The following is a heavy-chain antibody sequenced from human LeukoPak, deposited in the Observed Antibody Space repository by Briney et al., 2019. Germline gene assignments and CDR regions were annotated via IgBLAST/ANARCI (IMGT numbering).Heavy chain of an antibody. CDR1: GYTFTTYY. J-gene: IGHJ4*02. CDR3: ARVNGQQLAIDY. CDR2: IKPSGGST. D-gene: IGHD6-13*01. Sequence: GASVKGSCKASGYTFTTYYIHWVRQAPGQGLEWMGIIKPSGGSTSYAQKFQGRVTMTRDTSTSTVYMEVSSLRSEDTAVYYCARVNGQQLAIDYWGQGTLVTVSS. V-gene: IGHV1-46*01.